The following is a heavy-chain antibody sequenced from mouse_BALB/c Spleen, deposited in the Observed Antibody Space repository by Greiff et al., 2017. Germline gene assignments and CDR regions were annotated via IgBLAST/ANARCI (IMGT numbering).Heavy chain of an antibody. D-gene: IGHD1-2*01. CDR2: IDPENGNT. V-gene: IGHV14-1*02. J-gene: IGHJ4*01. Sequence: EVQLQQSGAELVRPGALVKLSCKASGFNIKDYYMHWVKQRPEQGLEWIGWIDPENGNTIYDPKFQGKASITADTSSNTAYLQLSSLTSEDTAVYYCATSQFITTAHYWGQGTSVTVSS. CDR3: ATSQFITTAHY. CDR1: GFNIKDYY.